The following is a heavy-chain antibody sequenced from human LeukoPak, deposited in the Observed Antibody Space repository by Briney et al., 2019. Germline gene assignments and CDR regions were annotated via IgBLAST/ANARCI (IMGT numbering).Heavy chain of an antibody. D-gene: IGHD6-13*01. CDR3: ARDLTGAAAGTEGDY. CDR1: GYTFTGYY. CDR2: INPNSGGT. V-gene: IGHV1-2*02. J-gene: IGHJ4*02. Sequence: ASVKVSCKASGYTFTGYYMHWVRQAPGQGLEWMGWINPNSGGTNYAQKFQGRVTMTRDTSISTAYMELSRLRSDDTALYYCARDLTGAAAGTEGDYWGQGTLVTVSS.